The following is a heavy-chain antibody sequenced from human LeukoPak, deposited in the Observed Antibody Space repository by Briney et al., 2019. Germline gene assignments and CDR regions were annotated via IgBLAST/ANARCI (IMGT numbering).Heavy chain of an antibody. CDR2: ISTYNGNT. D-gene: IGHD1-1*01. J-gene: IGHJ5*02. Sequence: ASVKVSCKSSGYTSSSYGISWMRQAPGQGLEWMGWISTYNGNTNYAQKFQGRVTVTTDTSTTTAYMELRSPRADDTAVYYCARDVPGSIGTTARFDPWGQGTLVTVSS. V-gene: IGHV1-18*01. CDR3: ARDVPGSIGTTARFDP. CDR1: GYTSSSYG.